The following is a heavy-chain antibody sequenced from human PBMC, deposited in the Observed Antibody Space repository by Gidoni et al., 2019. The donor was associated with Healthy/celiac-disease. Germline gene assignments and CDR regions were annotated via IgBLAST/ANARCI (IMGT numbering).Heavy chain of an antibody. CDR1: GFTFSSYG. Sequence: EVQLVESGGGLVKPGGSLRPSCAASGFTFSSYGMNWVRQAPGKWLEWFSSSSRSSSYIYHADSVKGRFTISRDNAKNSLYLQMNSLRAEDTAVYYCARDIVVVVAAIYYGMDVWGQGPTVTVSS. D-gene: IGHD2-15*01. CDR3: ARDIVVVVAAIYYGMDV. V-gene: IGHV3-21*01. J-gene: IGHJ6*02. CDR2: SSRSSSYI.